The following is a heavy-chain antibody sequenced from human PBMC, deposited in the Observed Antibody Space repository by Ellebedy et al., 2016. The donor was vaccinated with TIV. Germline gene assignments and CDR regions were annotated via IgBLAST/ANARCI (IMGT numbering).Heavy chain of an antibody. J-gene: IGHJ4*02. CDR1: GFPLGDYY. CDR3: AGVVEKVY. V-gene: IGHV3-49*03. Sequence: GGSLRLSCTAPGFPLGDYYMTWFRQAPGKGLEWVGFIRSKAYGGTTEYAASVKGRFTISRDDSKSIAYLQINSLKTEDTAVYYCAGVVEKVYWGQGTLVTVSS. CDR2: IRSKAYGGTT. D-gene: IGHD3-3*01.